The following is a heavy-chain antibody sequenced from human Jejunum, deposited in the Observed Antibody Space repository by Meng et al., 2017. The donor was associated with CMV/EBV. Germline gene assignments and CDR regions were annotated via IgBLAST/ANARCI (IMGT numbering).Heavy chain of an antibody. Sequence: FGRYWLSWVRQAPGKGLEWVANRNVDGSEQYYVASVKGRITISRDNARNSIFLQMNSLRAEDTAVYYCAREEYDYWSDYQRYFDFWSQGTWVTVSS. D-gene: IGHD3-3*01. CDR1: FGRYW. V-gene: IGHV3-7*01. J-gene: IGHJ4*02. CDR3: AREEYDYWSDYQRYFDF. CDR2: RNVDGSEQ.